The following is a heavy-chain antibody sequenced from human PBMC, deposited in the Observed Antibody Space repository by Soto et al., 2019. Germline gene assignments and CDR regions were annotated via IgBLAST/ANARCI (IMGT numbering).Heavy chain of an antibody. CDR1: GFTSSSYG. J-gene: IGHJ6*02. V-gene: IGHV3-33*01. D-gene: IGHD3-9*01. CDR2: IWYDGSNK. CDR3: ARGPTPYYDILTGYYTGPLYYGMDV. Sequence: GGSLRLSCAASGFTSSSYGMHWVRQAPGKGLEWVAVIWYDGSNKYYADSVKGRFTISRDNSKNTLYLQMNSLRAEDTAVYYCARGPTPYYDILTGYYTGPLYYGMDVWGQGTTVTVS.